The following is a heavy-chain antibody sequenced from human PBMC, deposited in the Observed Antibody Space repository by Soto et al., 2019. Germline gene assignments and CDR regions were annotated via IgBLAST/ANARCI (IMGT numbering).Heavy chain of an antibody. Sequence: SETLSLTCAVSSGSISSSNWWSWVRQPPGKGLEWIGETYHSGSTNYNPSLKSRVTISVDKSKNQFSLKLSSVTAADTAVYYCARGARPASSHYDFWSGYPYYYMDVWGKGTTVTLSS. V-gene: IGHV4-4*02. D-gene: IGHD3-3*01. CDR3: ARGARPASSHYDFWSGYPYYYMDV. J-gene: IGHJ6*03. CDR2: TYHSGST. CDR1: SGSISSSNW.